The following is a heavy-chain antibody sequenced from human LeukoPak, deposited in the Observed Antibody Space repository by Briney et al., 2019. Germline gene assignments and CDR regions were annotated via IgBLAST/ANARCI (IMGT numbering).Heavy chain of an antibody. CDR2: ISGSGGST. J-gene: IGHJ4*02. V-gene: IGHV3-23*01. Sequence: GGSLRLSCAASGFTFSSYAMSWVRQAPGKGLEWVSAISGSGGSTYYADSVKGRFTISRDNSKNTLYLQMNSLRAEDTAVYYCAKTQRRWQQLAEFDYWGQGTLVTVSS. D-gene: IGHD6-13*01. CDR1: GFTFSSYA. CDR3: AKTQRRWQQLAEFDY.